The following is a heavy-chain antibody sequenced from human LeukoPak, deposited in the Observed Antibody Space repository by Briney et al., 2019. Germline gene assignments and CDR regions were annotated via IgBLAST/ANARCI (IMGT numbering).Heavy chain of an antibody. J-gene: IGHJ4*02. D-gene: IGHD2-2*01. CDR1: EFTYG. CDR2: ISSSGSNT. CDR3: AKDGRYCITNTCYQYLDS. Sequence: GGSLRLSCTASEFTYGMNWVRQAPGKGLECVSSISSSGSNTYYADSVKGRFTISRDNSKNTLHLQMNSLRAEDTAVYYCAKDGRYCITNTCYQYLDSWGQGALVTVSS. V-gene: IGHV3-23*01.